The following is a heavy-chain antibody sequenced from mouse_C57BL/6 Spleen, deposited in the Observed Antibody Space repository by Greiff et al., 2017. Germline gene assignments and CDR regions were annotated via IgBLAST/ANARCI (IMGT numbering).Heavy chain of an antibody. J-gene: IGHJ4*01. CDR2: IWSDGST. V-gene: IGHV2-6-1*01. D-gene: IGHD2-3*01. Sequence: QVQLKESGPGLVAPSQSLSITCTVSGFSLTSYGVHWVRQPPGKGLEWLVVIWSDGSTTSTLALKSTLSISKGNTNRQVFLKMHNLQTDDTAMYYCARQVGWFYAMDYWGQGTSGTVSS. CDR1: GFSLTSYG. CDR3: ARQVGWFYAMDY.